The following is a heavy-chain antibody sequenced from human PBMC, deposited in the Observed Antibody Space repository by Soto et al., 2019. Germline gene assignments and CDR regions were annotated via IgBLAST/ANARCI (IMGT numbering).Heavy chain of an antibody. CDR1: GFIFSSHN. CDR2: ITRSSSYI. D-gene: IGHD3-9*01. V-gene: IGHV3-21*06. Sequence: DVQLVESGGGLVKPGGSLRLSCAASGFIFSSHNMNWVRQAPGKGLEWVSSITRSSSYIFYADSVKGRFTISRDNAKNTVYLQMNSLRAEDTGVYYCARLVASETGYGMDVWGQGTTVTVSS. CDR3: ARLVASETGYGMDV. J-gene: IGHJ6*02.